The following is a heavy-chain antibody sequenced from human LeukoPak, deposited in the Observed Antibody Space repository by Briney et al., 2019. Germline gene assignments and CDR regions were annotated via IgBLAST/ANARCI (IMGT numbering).Heavy chain of an antibody. D-gene: IGHD6-19*01. J-gene: IGHJ3*02. V-gene: IGHV4-39*07. CDR2: IYHSGST. Sequence: PSETLSLTCTVSGGSISSSSYYWGWIRQPPGRGLEWIGSIYHSGSTYYNPSLKSRVTISVDTSKNQFSLKLSSMTAADTAVYYCARPYTSGYRGAFNIWGQGTMVTVSS. CDR3: ARPYTSGYRGAFNI. CDR1: GGSISSSSYY.